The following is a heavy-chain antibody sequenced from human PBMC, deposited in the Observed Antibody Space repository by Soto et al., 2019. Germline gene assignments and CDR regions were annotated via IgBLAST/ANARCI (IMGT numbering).Heavy chain of an antibody. J-gene: IGHJ4*02. Sequence: ASVKVSCKASGYTFTGYYIHWVRQAPGQGLEWTGWINPNSGGTNYAQKFQGRVTMTRDTSISTAYMELSRLRSDDTAVYYCAREARDTMIVPRGVFDYWGQGTLVTVSS. CDR1: GYTFTGYY. CDR2: INPNSGGT. V-gene: IGHV1-2*02. D-gene: IGHD3-22*01. CDR3: AREARDTMIVPRGVFDY.